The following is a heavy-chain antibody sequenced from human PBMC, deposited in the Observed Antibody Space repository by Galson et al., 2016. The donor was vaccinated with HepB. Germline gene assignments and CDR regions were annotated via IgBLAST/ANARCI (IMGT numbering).Heavy chain of an antibody. V-gene: IGHV3-64D*06. Sequence: SLRLSCAASGFTFRSYAMHWARQAPGKRPEYVSAISTDGGRRYYADSVKGRVTISRDNYKNTLYLQMSSLRVEDTAVYYCVKGGGYYDYYYYGMDVWGQGTTVTVSS. CDR2: ISTDGGRR. D-gene: IGHD3-22*01. CDR3: VKGGGYYDYYYYGMDV. CDR1: GFTFRSYA. J-gene: IGHJ6*02.